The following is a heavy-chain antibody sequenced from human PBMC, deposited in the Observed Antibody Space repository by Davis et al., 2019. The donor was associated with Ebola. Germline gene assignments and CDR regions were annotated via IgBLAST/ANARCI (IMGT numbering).Heavy chain of an antibody. V-gene: IGHV3-23*01. CDR3: AKMGGYYHGSGSTGAQFDP. Sequence: PGGSLRLSCAASGFTFSSYAMSWVRQAPGKGLEWVSAISGSGGSTYYGDSVKGRITISRDNSKNTLYLQMDSLRAEDTAIYYCAKMGGYYHGSGSTGAQFDPWGRGTLVTVSS. D-gene: IGHD3-10*01. CDR2: ISGSGGST. CDR1: GFTFSSYA. J-gene: IGHJ5*02.